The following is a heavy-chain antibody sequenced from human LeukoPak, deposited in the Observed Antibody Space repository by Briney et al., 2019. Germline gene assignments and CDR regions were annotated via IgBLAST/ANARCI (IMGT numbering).Heavy chain of an antibody. D-gene: IGHD6-13*01. CDR1: GLTFSSYS. CDR2: ISSGGDYI. CDR3: ARGYSSTWATGY. V-gene: IGHV3-21*01. Sequence: GGSLRLSCAASGLTFSSYSMTWVRQAPGKGLQWVSSISSGGDYIYYADSLKGRFTISRDNAKNSLYLQMNSLRVEDTAVYYCARGYSSTWATGYWGQGTQVTVSS. J-gene: IGHJ4*02.